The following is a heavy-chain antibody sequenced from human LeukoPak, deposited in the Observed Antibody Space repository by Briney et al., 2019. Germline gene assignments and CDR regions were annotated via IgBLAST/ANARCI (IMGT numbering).Heavy chain of an antibody. D-gene: IGHD3-22*01. Sequence: GGSLRLSSIASGFTFGDYAMSWVRQAPGKGLKWVGFIRSKAYGGTTEYAASVKGGITISRDDSKSIAYLQMNSLKTEDTAVYYCTRVVTPQGITTTLHFDYWGQGTLVTVSS. CDR2: IRSKAYGGTT. CDR1: GFTFGDYA. CDR3: TRVVTPQGITTTLHFDY. J-gene: IGHJ4*02. V-gene: IGHV3-49*04.